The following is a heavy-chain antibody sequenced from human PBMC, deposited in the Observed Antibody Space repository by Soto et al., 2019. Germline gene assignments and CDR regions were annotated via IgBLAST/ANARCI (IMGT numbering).Heavy chain of an antibody. Sequence: LRLSCAASGFNFNDHAMHWVRQAPGKGLERVAVLSYDGSNKKYADSVSGRFTISRDNSENTLYLQMSSLRAEDTAVYYCVKVSGYSYGPGDYWGQGTLVTVST. CDR2: LSYDGSNK. D-gene: IGHD5-18*01. V-gene: IGHV3-30*18. CDR3: VKVSGYSYGPGDY. CDR1: GFNFNDHA. J-gene: IGHJ4*02.